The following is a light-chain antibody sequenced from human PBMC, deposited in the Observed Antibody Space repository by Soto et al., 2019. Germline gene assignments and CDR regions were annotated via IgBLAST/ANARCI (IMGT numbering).Light chain of an antibody. Sequence: EVVMTQSPATLSVSPGERATLSCRASQSARSSLGWYQQKPGQPPSLLIYDVSIRATGIPARFNGSGSGTEFTLTISSLQSEDFAVYYCQQRSNWPPWTFGQGTKVDI. CDR3: QQRSNWPPWT. V-gene: IGKV3-15*01. CDR2: DVS. J-gene: IGKJ1*01. CDR1: QSARSS.